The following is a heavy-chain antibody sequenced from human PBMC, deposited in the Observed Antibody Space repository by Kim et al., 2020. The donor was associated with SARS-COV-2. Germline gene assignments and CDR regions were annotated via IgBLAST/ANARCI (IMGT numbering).Heavy chain of an antibody. CDR2: ISSSSSTI. V-gene: IGHV3-48*04. CDR1: GFTFSSYS. D-gene: IGHD3-10*01. Sequence: GGSLRLSCAASGFTFSSYSMNWVRQAPGKGLEWVSYISSSSSTIYYADSVKGRFTISRDNAKNSLYLQMNSLRAEDTAVYYCASLLSIQTYGSGSYHYYYGMDVWGQGTTVTVSS. J-gene: IGHJ6*02. CDR3: ASLLSIQTYGSGSYHYYYGMDV.